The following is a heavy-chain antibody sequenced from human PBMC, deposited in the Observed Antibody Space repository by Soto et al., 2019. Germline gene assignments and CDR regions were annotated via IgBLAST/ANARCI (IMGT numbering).Heavy chain of an antibody. CDR3: ARGGIVVVPARGWFDP. CDR1: GGSISSGSYS. Sequence: PSETLSLTCSVSGGSISSGSYSWGWIRQPPGKGLEWIGTIYYIGNPYYTPSLKSRLTISVDTSKNQLSLKLSSVTAADTAVYYCARGGIVVVPARGWFDPWGQGTLVTVSS. J-gene: IGHJ5*02. D-gene: IGHD2-2*01. CDR2: IYYIGNP. V-gene: IGHV4-39*01.